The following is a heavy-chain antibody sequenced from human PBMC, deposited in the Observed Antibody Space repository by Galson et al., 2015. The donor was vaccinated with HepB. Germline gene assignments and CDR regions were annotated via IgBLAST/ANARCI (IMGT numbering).Heavy chain of an antibody. CDR1: GYTFTDYY. Sequence: VKVSCKVSGYTFTDYYMHWVQQAPGKGLEWIGLVDPEDGETIYAEKFQGRVTITADTSTDTAYMELSSLRSEDTAVYYCATDIASSSWYWGQGTLVTVSS. V-gene: IGHV1-69-2*01. D-gene: IGHD6-13*01. CDR2: VDPEDGET. J-gene: IGHJ4*02. CDR3: ATDIASSSWY.